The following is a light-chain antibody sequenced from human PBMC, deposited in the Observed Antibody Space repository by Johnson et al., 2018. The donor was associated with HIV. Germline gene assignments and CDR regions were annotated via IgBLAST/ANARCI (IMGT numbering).Light chain of an antibody. J-gene: IGLJ1*01. Sequence: QSVLTQPPSVSAAPGQKVTISCSGSTSNIGNNYVSWYQQFPGAAPKLLIFENYKRPSGIPGRFSGSKSDTSGILGITGLLRGDEAAYYCVTWDSSLSVYVFGTGTKVTVL. CDR3: VTWDSSLSVYV. V-gene: IGLV1-51*02. CDR1: TSNIGNNY. CDR2: ENY.